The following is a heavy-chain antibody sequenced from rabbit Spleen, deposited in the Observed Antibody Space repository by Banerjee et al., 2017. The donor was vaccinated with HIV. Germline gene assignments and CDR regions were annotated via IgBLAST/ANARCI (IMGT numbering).Heavy chain of an antibody. Sequence: QSLEESGGGLVQPEGSLALTCKASGFSFSSSDYICWVRQAPGKGLEWISCIAGSSSGFTYSATWAKGRFTISKTSSTTVTLQMTSLTVADTATYFCARDTGSSFSSYGMDLWGPGPWSPS. V-gene: IGHV1S40*01. CDR2: IAGSSSGFT. CDR1: GFSFSSSDY. J-gene: IGHJ6*01. D-gene: IGHD8-1*01. CDR3: ARDTGSSFSSYGMDL.